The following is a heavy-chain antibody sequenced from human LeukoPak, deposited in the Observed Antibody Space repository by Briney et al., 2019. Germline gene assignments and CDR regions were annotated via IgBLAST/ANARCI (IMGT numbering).Heavy chain of an antibody. CDR3: ARQPSGDRTVFDY. D-gene: IGHD3-10*01. V-gene: IGHV4-31*03. CDR2: IYYSGST. J-gene: IGHJ4*02. CDR1: GGSISSGGYY. Sequence: SQTLSLTCTVSGGSISSGGYYWSWIRQHPGKGLEWIGYIYYSGSTYYNPSLKSRVTILVDTSKNQFSLKLSSVTAADTAVYYCARQPSGDRTVFDYWGQGTLVTVSS.